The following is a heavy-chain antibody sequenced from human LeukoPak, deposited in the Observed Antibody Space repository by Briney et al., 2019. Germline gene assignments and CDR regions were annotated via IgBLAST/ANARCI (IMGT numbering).Heavy chain of an antibody. CDR3: AHSDDFGDYGATDAFDI. CDR1: GFSLSTRGVG. CDR2: TSWDDDN. Sequence: VSGPTLVNPTQTLTLTCTFSGFSLSTRGVGVGWIRQPPRKALEWLALTSWDDDNRYSPSLKSRLTITKDTSKNQVVLTMTNMDPVDTATYYCAHSDDFGDYGATDAFDIWGQGTMVTVSS. J-gene: IGHJ3*02. V-gene: IGHV2-5*02. D-gene: IGHD4-17*01.